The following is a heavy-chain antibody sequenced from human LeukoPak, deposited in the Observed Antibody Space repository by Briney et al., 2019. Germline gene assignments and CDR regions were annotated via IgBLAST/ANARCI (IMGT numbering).Heavy chain of an antibody. D-gene: IGHD1-26*01. Sequence: PSETLSLTCTVSGGSISSYYWSWIRQSPGKGLEWIGYIYYSGSTNYNPSLKSRVTISLDTSREQFSLKLSSVTAADTAVYYCARGYSGSYGRFDYWGQGTLVTVSS. J-gene: IGHJ4*02. CDR3: ARGYSGSYGRFDY. V-gene: IGHV4-59*01. CDR1: GGSISSYY. CDR2: IYYSGST.